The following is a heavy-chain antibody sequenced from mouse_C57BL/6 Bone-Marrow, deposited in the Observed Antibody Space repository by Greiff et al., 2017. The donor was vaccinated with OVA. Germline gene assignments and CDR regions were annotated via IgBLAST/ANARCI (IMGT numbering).Heavy chain of an antibody. CDR2: ISSGGSYT. Sequence: EVQVVESGGDLVKPGGSLKLSCAASGFTFSSYGMSWVRQTPDKRLEWVATISSGGSYTYYPDRVKGRFTISRDNAKNTLYLQMSSLKSEDTAMYYCARHYYGSSLGFAYWGQGTLVTVSA. V-gene: IGHV5-6*01. CDR1: GFTFSSYG. J-gene: IGHJ3*01. D-gene: IGHD1-1*01. CDR3: ARHYYGSSLGFAY.